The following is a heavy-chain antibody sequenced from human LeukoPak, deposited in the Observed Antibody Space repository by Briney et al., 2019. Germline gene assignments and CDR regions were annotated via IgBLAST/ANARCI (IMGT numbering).Heavy chain of an antibody. Sequence: SQTLSLTCTLSAGSIPNYYSRWIRQPPTRGREWIGFVYYSGVTSYKHTLKSRVTISVDTSKKQFYLRLSSVSAADTAVYYCARHGAGLAAMAFLDIWDQGTMVTVSS. J-gene: IGHJ3*02. CDR2: VYYSGVT. CDR1: AGSIPNYY. D-gene: IGHD5-18*01. CDR3: ARHGAGLAAMAFLDI. V-gene: IGHV4-59*08.